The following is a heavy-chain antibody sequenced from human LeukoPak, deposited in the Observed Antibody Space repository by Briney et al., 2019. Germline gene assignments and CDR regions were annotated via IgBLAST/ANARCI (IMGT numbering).Heavy chain of an antibody. CDR1: GFTFSNTW. CDR3: TTVPSEWLSDY. J-gene: IGHJ4*02. V-gene: IGHV3-15*01. Sequence: GGSLRLSCAASGFTFSNTWMSWVRQAPGKGLEWVGRIKSKTDGGTTDYAAPVKGRFTISRDDSKNTLYLQMNSLKTEGTAVYYCTTVPSEWLSDYWGQGTLVTVSS. CDR2: IKSKTDGGTT. D-gene: IGHD3-3*01.